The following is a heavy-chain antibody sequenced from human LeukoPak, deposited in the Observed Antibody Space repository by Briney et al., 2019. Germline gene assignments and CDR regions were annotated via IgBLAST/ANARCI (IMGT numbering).Heavy chain of an antibody. Sequence: GGSRRLSCAASGLTLSSLAMHWVRQAPGKGLEWVSSSGTRSGTKYYADSVMGRFTISRDSAMNSVSLQINSLRAEDTAVYYCLLQMTYGELSDPDFRGQGTLVTVSS. J-gene: IGHJ4*02. CDR3: LLQMTYGELSDPDF. CDR2: SGTRSGTK. D-gene: IGHD3-16*02. CDR1: GLTLSSLA. V-gene: IGHV3-21*01.